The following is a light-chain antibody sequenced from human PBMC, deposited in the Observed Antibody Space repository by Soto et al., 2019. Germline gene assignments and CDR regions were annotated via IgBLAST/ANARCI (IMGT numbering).Light chain of an antibody. Sequence: QSVLTQPPSASGTPGQRVTISCSGSSSNIESNFVYWYQQFPGIVPKLLIYANTNRPSGVPDRFSASKSGATASLAITGLQAEDEADYYCQSYDSSVSGVVFGGGTKVTVL. CDR2: ANT. J-gene: IGLJ3*02. V-gene: IGLV1-40*01. CDR3: QSYDSSVSGVV. CDR1: SSNIESNF.